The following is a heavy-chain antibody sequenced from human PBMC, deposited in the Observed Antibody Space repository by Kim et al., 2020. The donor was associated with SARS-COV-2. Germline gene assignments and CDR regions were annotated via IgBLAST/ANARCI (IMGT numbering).Heavy chain of an antibody. CDR2: IKSKTDGGTT. D-gene: IGHD2-2*01. CDR3: TTDSYCSSTSCYVY. Sequence: GGSLRLSCAASGFTFSNAWMSWVRQAPGKGLEWVGRIKSKTDGGTTDYAAPVKGRFTISRDDSKNTLYLQMNSLKTEDTAVYYCTTDSYCSSTSCYVYWGQGTLVTVSS. CDR1: GFTFSNAW. V-gene: IGHV3-15*01. J-gene: IGHJ4*02.